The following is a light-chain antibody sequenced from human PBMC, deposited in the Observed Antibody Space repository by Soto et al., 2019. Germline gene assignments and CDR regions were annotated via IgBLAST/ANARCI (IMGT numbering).Light chain of an antibody. CDR3: SSCTSIGTFYV. J-gene: IGLJ1*01. CDR1: SGDVGGYDF. V-gene: IGLV2-14*01. Sequence: QSALTQPASVSGSPGQSITISCTGTSGDVGGYDFVSWYQHHPGKAPKLMIYEVSNRPSGVSNRFSGSKSGSTASLTISGLQAEDEADYYCSSCTSIGTFYVFGTGTKVPS. CDR2: EVS.